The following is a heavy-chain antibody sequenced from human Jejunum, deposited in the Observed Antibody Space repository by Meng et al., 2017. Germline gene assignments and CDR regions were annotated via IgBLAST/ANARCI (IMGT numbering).Heavy chain of an antibody. CDR3: ARDSDTSGRHWYYDL. J-gene: IGHJ2*01. Sequence: GGSLRPSCAASGFTFSYYGMHWVRQAPGKGLEWVAAIKYDGSDKYYAESVKGRFTISRDDSENTLFLQVSSLRAEDTALYYCARDSDTSGRHWYYDLWGRGTLVTVSS. CDR2: IKYDGSDK. D-gene: IGHD6-19*01. V-gene: IGHV3-33*01. CDR1: GFTFSYYG.